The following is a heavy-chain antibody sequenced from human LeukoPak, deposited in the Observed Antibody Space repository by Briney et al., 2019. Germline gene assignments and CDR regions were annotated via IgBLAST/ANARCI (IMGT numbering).Heavy chain of an antibody. CDR2: INPSGGST. CDR3: ARGYCRNLDQDSFDI. J-gene: IGHJ3*02. CDR1: GYTFTSYY. Sequence: ASVKVSCKASGYTFTSYYMHWVRQAPGQGLEWMGIINPSGGSTSYAQKFQGRVTMTRDTSTSTVYMELSSLRSEDTAVYYCARGYCRNLDQDSFDILGQGTMVTVSS. D-gene: IGHD2-15*01. V-gene: IGHV1-46*01.